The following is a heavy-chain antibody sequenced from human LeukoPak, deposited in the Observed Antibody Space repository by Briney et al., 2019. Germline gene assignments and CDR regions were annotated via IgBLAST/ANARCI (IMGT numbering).Heavy chain of an antibody. CDR2: INPSGGST. D-gene: IGHD6-13*01. V-gene: IGHV1-46*01. CDR1: GYTFTSYY. Sequence: ASVKVSCKASGYTFTSYYMHWVRQAPGQGLEWMGIINPSGGSTSYAQNFQGRVTMTRDTSISTAYMDLSRLRSDDTAVYYCARGGDSSSWYGWFDPWGQGTLVTVSS. J-gene: IGHJ5*02. CDR3: ARGGDSSSWYGWFDP.